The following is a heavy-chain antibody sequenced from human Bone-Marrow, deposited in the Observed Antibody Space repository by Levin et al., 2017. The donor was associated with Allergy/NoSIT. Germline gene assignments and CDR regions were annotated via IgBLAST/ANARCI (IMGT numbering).Heavy chain of an antibody. CDR2: ISGSGGST. V-gene: IGHV3-23*01. J-gene: IGHJ4*02. Sequence: PGGSLRLSCAASGFTFSSYAMSWVRQAPGKGLEWVSAISGSGGSTYYADSVKGRFTISRDNSKNTLYLQMNSLRAEDTAVYYCAKRVAWSGYPYYFDYWGQGTLVTVSS. D-gene: IGHD3-3*01. CDR1: GFTFSSYA. CDR3: AKRVAWSGYPYYFDY.